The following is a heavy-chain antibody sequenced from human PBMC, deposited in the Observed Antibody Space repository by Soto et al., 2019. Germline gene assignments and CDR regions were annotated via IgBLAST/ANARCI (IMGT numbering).Heavy chain of an antibody. J-gene: IGHJ5*02. Sequence: QVQLVQSGAEVKKPGSSVKVSCKASGGTFSSYAISWVRQAPGQGLEWMGGIIPIFGTANYAQKFQGRVTITADESTSTAYMELSSLRSEDTAVYYCARAVQGGGWSGEYNWFGPWGQGTLVTVSS. CDR1: GGTFSSYA. CDR2: IIPIFGTA. D-gene: IGHD3-10*01. V-gene: IGHV1-69*12. CDR3: ARAVQGGGWSGEYNWFGP.